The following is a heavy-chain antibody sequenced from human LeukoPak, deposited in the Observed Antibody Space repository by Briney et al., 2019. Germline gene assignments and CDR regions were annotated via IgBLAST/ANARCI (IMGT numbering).Heavy chain of an antibody. CDR1: GGSISSGGYY. Sequence: SETLSLTCTVSGGSISSGGYYWSWIRQHPGKGLEWIGYISYSGSTYYNPSLRSRVTISVDTSKNQFSLKLSSVTAADTAVYYCARVINTFLHFDLWGQGTLVTVSS. J-gene: IGHJ4*02. V-gene: IGHV4-31*03. CDR2: ISYSGST. CDR3: ARVINTFLHFDL. D-gene: IGHD3-16*01.